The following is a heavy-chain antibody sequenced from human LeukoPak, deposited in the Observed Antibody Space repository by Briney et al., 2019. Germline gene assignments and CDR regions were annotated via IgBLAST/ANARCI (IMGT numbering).Heavy chain of an antibody. J-gene: IGHJ5*02. CDR1: GFTFSSYA. V-gene: IGHV3-30*04. Sequence: PGRSLRLSCAASGFTFSSYAMHWVRQAPGKGLEWVAVISYDGSNKYYADSVKGRFTISRDNSKNTLYLQMNSLRAEDTAVYYCARDGSPRYYDRGLNWFDPWGQGTLVTVSS. CDR2: ISYDGSNK. CDR3: ARDGSPRYYDRGLNWFDP. D-gene: IGHD3-22*01.